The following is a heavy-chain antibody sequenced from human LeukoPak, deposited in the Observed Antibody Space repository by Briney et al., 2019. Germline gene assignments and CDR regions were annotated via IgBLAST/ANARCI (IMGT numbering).Heavy chain of an antibody. D-gene: IGHD3-10*02. CDR1: GFTFSSYG. Sequence: GGSLRLSCAASGFTFSSYGMHWVRQAPGKGLEWVAVISYDGSNKYYADSVKGRFTISRDNSKNTLYLQMNSLRAEDTAVYYCAKLCSPSGCPFDYWGQGTLVTVSS. J-gene: IGHJ4*02. CDR2: ISYDGSNK. V-gene: IGHV3-30*18. CDR3: AKLCSPSGCPFDY.